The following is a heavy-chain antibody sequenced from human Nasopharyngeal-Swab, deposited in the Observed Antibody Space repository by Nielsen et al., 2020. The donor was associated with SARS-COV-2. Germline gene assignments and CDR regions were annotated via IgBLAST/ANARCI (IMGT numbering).Heavy chain of an antibody. CDR3: ARPTTLGYYYGMDV. V-gene: IGHV4-34*01. Sequence: WIRQPPGKGLEWIGEINHSGSTNYNSSLKSRVTISVDTSKNQFSLKLSSVTAADTAVYYCARPTTLGYYYGMDVWGQGTTVTVSS. CDR2: INHSGST. D-gene: IGHD1-14*01. J-gene: IGHJ6*02.